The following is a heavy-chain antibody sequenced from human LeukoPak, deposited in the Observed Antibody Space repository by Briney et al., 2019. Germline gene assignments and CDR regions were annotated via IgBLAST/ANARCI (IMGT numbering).Heavy chain of an antibody. V-gene: IGHV1-18*01. CDR3: ARDYSRGDPDY. CDR2: ISVYNGNT. CDR1: GYTFTRYG. J-gene: IGHJ4*02. Sequence: ASVKVSCKASGYTFTRYGISWVRQAPGQGLEWMGWISVYNGNTNYTQKVQGRVTMTTETSASTAYMELRSLRSDDTAVYYCARDYSRGDPDYWGQGTLVTVSS. D-gene: IGHD6-19*01.